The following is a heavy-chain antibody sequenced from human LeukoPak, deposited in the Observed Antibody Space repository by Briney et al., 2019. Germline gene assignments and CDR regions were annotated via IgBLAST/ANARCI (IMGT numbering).Heavy chain of an antibody. J-gene: IGHJ6*03. CDR3: ARAHRATVTTSYYYYFMDV. CDR1: GFTFDDYG. CDR2: INWNGGST. Sequence: GGSLRLSCAVSGFTFDDYGMSGVRQATGKGREWVFGINWNGGSTGYAASVKGRFTISRDNAKNSLYLQMNSLRAEDTAFYYCARAHRATVTTSYYYYFMDVWGKGTTLTVSS. D-gene: IGHD4-17*01. V-gene: IGHV3-20*04.